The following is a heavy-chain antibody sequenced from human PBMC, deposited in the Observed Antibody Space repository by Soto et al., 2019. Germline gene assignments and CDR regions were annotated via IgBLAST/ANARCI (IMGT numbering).Heavy chain of an antibody. D-gene: IGHD3-9*01. V-gene: IGHV4-34*01. CDR2: INHSGST. CDR3: ARERLRYVTPLYYGMDV. CDR1: GGSFSGYY. Sequence: SETLSLTCAVYGGSFSGYYWSWIRQPPGKGLEWIGEINHSGSTNYNPSLKSRVTISVDTSKNQFSLKLSSVTAADTAVYYCARERLRYVTPLYYGMDVWGQGTTVTVSS. J-gene: IGHJ6*02.